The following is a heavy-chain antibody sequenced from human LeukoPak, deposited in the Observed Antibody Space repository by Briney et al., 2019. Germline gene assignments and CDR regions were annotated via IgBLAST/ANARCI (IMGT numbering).Heavy chain of an antibody. CDR3: ARGTTGGYSPSH. D-gene: IGHD5-12*01. J-gene: IGHJ4*02. CDR2: ISSSSSYT. CDR1: GFTFSSYS. Sequence: GGSLRLSCAATGFTFSSYSMNWVRQAPGKGLEWVSSISSSSSYTYYADPVRGRFTISRDNAKNSLYLQMNSLRAEDTAVYYCARGTTGGYSPSHWGQGTLVTVSS. V-gene: IGHV3-21*01.